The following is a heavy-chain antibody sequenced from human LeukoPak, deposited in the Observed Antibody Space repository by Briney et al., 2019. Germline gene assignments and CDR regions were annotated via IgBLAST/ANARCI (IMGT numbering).Heavy chain of an antibody. J-gene: IGHJ4*02. CDR1: GFTFSNYA. V-gene: IGHV3-23*01. CDR2: ISGSGGGT. CDR3: APDLRGSAWSLDD. Sequence: GGSLRLSCTASGFTFSNYALGWVRQAPGKGLEWVSLISGSGGGTYFADSVKGRFTISRDNSKNTLYLQMDGLRAEDTAIYYCAPDLRGSAWSLDDWGQGTLVTVSS. D-gene: IGHD6-13*01.